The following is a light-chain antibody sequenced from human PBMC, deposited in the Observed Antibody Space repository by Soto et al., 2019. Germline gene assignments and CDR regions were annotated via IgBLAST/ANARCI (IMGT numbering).Light chain of an antibody. J-gene: IGKJ4*01. CDR2: EAS. V-gene: IGKV3D-20*02. Sequence: EIALTQSPGTLSLSPGERATLSCRXSQSVSSSYLAWYQQKPGQAPRLIIDEASSRATGIPARFRGSGSGTDCTLTISSLEPEDFAIYYCQQRNDWPLTFGGGTKVDIK. CDR3: QQRNDWPLT. CDR1: QSVSSSY.